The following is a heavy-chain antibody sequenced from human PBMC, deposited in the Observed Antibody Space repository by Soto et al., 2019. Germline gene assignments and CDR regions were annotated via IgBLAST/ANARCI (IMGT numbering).Heavy chain of an antibody. CDR3: ARGTRYCSGGSCYLFDY. V-gene: IGHV4-30-4*01. CDR2: IYYSGST. J-gene: IGHJ4*02. CDR1: GGSISSGDYY. D-gene: IGHD2-15*01. Sequence: PSETLSLTCTVSGGSISSGDYYWSWIRQPPGKGLEWIGCIYYSGSTYYNPSLKSRVTISVDTSKNQFSLKLSSVTAADTAVYYCARGTRYCSGGSCYLFDYWGQGTLVTVSS.